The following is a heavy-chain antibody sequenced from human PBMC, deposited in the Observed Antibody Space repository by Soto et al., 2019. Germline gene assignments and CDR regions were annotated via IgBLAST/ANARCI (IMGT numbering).Heavy chain of an antibody. CDR1: GFIFENFG. Sequence: SLRLSCAASGFIFENFGMSWVRQAPGKGLEWISSISGSGFKKYYADSVKGRFTISRDNSKSAVYLELNNLSAEDTAVYHCAKDQGVELVPLATVDWFDPWGQGSVVTVSS. CDR3: AKDQGVELVPLATVDWFDP. D-gene: IGHD1-26*01. J-gene: IGHJ5*02. V-gene: IGHV3-23*01. CDR2: ISGSGFKK.